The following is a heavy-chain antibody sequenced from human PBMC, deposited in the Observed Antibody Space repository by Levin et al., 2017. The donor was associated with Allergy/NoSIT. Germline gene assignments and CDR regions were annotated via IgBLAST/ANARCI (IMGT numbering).Heavy chain of an antibody. CDR1: GHSLADLS. D-gene: IGHD4-17*01. V-gene: IGHV1-24*01. Sequence: ASVKVSCKVSGHSLADLSIHWVRQAPGKGLEWMGGFDPEDVEMIYAQKFQGRVTMTEDTSTDTAYMELTNPRPEDTAVFYCVAAPGIMVTTFDYFQYWGPGTPVPVSS. CDR2: FDPEDVEM. J-gene: IGHJ4*02. CDR3: VAAPGIMVTTFDYFQY.